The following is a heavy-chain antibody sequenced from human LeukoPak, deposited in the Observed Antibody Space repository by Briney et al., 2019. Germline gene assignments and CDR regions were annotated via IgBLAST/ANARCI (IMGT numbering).Heavy chain of an antibody. V-gene: IGHV4-59*01. CDR2: VYYSGNT. CDR3: ARSYSGSWIDY. D-gene: IGHD1-26*01. CDR1: GGSLSTYY. J-gene: IGHJ4*02. Sequence: SETLSLTCTVSGGSLSTYYWSWIRQPPRRGLEWIGYVYYSGNTNYNPPLKSRVTMSVDTSKNQFSLNLSSVSAAHTAVYYCARSYSGSWIDYWGQGTLVTVSS.